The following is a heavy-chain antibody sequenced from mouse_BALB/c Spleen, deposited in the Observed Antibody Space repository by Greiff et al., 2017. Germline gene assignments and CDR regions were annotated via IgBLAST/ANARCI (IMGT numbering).Heavy chain of an antibody. CDR3: ARDGYYKYYYAMDY. CDR2: INPYNGAT. Sequence: EVQLQQSGPELVKPGASVKISCKASGYSFTGYYMHWVKQSHVKSLEWIGRINPYNGATSYNQNFKDKASLTVDKSSSTAYMELHSLTSEDSAVYYCARDGYYKYYYAMDYWGQGTSVTVSS. CDR1: GYSFTGYY. J-gene: IGHJ4*01. V-gene: IGHV1-26*01. D-gene: IGHD2-3*01.